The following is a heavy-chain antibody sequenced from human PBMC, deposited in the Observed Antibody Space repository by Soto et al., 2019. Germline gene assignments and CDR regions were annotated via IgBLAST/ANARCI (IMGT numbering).Heavy chain of an antibody. D-gene: IGHD3-3*01. V-gene: IGHV4-39*01. J-gene: IGHJ6*02. CDR3: ARHSTYYDFWSGRWDYYYGMDV. CDR2: IYYSGST. CDR1: GGSISSSSYY. Sequence: ASETLSLTCTVSGGSISSSSYYWGWIRQPPGKGLEWIGSIYYSGSTYYNPSLKSRVTISVDTSKNQFSPKLSSVTAADTAVYYCARHSTYYDFWSGRWDYYYGMDVWGQGTTVTVSS.